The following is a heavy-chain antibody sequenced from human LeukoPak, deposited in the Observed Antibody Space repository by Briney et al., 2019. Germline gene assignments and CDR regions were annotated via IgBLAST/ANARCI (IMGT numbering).Heavy chain of an antibody. J-gene: IGHJ4*02. CDR2: ISGSGGST. CDR3: AKVHDIVVVPAPFFDY. Sequence: GGSLRLSCAASGFTFSSYAMSWVRQAPGKGLEWVSAISGSGGSTYYADSVKGRFTISRDNSKNTLYLQMNSLRAEDTAVYYCAKVHDIVVVPAPFFDYWGQGTLVTVSS. CDR1: GFTFSSYA. D-gene: IGHD2-2*01. V-gene: IGHV3-23*01.